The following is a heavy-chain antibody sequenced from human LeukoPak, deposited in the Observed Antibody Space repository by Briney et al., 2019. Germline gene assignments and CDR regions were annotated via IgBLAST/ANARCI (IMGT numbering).Heavy chain of an antibody. V-gene: IGHV1-24*01. D-gene: IGHD2-21*02. J-gene: IGHJ5*02. CDR1: GYTLTELS. CDR3: ATGWVVTGTIRP. Sequence: ASVKVSCKVSGYTLTELSMHWVRQAPGKGLEWMGGFDPEDGETIYAQKFQGRVTMTEDTSTDTAYMELSSLRSEDTAVYYCATGWVVTGTIRPWGQGTLVTVSS. CDR2: FDPEDGET.